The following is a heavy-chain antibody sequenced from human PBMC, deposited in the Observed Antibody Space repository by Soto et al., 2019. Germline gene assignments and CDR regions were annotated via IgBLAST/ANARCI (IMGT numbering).Heavy chain of an antibody. CDR3: ATSYDSGFDP. J-gene: IGHJ5*02. D-gene: IGHD5-12*01. CDR1: GYTFSRYG. V-gene: IGHV1-18*04. Sequence: QLVQSGGEVKKPGASVKVSCKASGYTFSRYGIGWIRQAPGQGLEWMGWINAYNGHTDYAQNLQDRLTLTTDTSTKTSYMEVGRLGSDDTAVYYCATSYDSGFDPWGQGTLVSVSS. CDR2: INAYNGHT.